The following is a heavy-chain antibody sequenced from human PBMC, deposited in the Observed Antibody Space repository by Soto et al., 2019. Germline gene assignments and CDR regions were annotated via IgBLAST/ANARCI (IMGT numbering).Heavy chain of an antibody. J-gene: IGHJ6*02. D-gene: IGHD6-19*01. CDR2: MNPNSGNT. CDR3: ARVDSSGWMYYYYYGMDV. CDR1: GHTFTSYD. V-gene: IGHV1-8*01. Sequence: ASVKVSCKATGHTFTSYDINWVRQATGQGLEWMGWMNPNSGNTGYAQKFQGRVTMTRNTSISTAYMELSSLRSEDTAVYYCARVDSSGWMYYYYYGMDVWGQGTTVTVS.